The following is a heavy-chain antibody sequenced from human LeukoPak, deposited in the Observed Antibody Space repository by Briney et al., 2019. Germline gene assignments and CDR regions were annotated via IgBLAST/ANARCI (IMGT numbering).Heavy chain of an antibody. D-gene: IGHD2-15*01. CDR1: GFTFSSYG. V-gene: IGHV3-30*18. CDR2: ISCDGSNK. Sequence: GGSLRLSCAASGFTFSSYGMHWVRQAPGKGLEWVAVISCDGSNKYYADSVKGRSTISRDNSKSTLYLQMNSLRAEDTAVYYCAKKDVSYFDYWGQGTLVTVSS. J-gene: IGHJ4*02. CDR3: AKKDVSYFDY.